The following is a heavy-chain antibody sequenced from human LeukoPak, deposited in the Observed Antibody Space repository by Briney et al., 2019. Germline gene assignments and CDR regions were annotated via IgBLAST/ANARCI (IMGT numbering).Heavy chain of an antibody. V-gene: IGHV1-18*01. CDR3: ASLYCSGGSCYSEDYYGMDV. D-gene: IGHD2-15*01. CDR2: ISAYNGNT. Sequence: ASVTVSCKASGYTFTSYGTSWVRQAPGQGLEWMGWISAYNGNTNYAQKLQGRVTMTTDTSTSTAYMELRSLRSDDTAVYYCASLYCSGGSCYSEDYYGMDVWGQGTTVTVSS. CDR1: GYTFTSYG. J-gene: IGHJ6*02.